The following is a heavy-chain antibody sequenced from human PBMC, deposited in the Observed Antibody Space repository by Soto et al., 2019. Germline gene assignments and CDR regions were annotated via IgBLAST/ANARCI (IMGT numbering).Heavy chain of an antibody. Sequence: QVQLVESGGGVVQPGRSLRLSCAASGFIFSSYGMHRVRQAPGKGLEWVAVISYDGSNKYYADSVKGRFTISRDNSKNTMYLQMNSLRAEDTAVYYCAKDLVVVVAATSHAFDIWGQGTMVTVSS. CDR2: ISYDGSNK. CDR1: GFIFSSYG. J-gene: IGHJ3*02. CDR3: AKDLVVVVAATSHAFDI. V-gene: IGHV3-30*18. D-gene: IGHD2-15*01.